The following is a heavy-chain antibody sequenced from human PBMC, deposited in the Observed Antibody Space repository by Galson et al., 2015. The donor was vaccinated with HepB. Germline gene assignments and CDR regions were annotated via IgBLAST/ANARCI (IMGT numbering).Heavy chain of an antibody. CDR1: GYTLAYG. Sequence: SVKVSCKASGYTLAYGMTWVRQAPGQGLECMGWISDYNGDTKYAEKFQGRVTMTTDTSINTAYMELRSLTSDDTAVYYCARGRTTVWSFDFWGQGTLVTVPS. CDR3: ARGRTTVWSFDF. CDR2: ISDYNGDT. V-gene: IGHV1-18*01. J-gene: IGHJ4*02. D-gene: IGHD2-2*01.